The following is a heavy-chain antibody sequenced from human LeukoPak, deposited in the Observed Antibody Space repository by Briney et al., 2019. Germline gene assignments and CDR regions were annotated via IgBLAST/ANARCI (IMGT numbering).Heavy chain of an antibody. J-gene: IGHJ4*02. V-gene: IGHV4-39*01. CDR1: GGSISSSSYY. CDR2: IYYSGST. D-gene: IGHD3-10*01. CDR3: ASSSKPIIAIDY. Sequence: SETLSLTCTVSGGSISSSSYYWGWIRQPPVKGLEWIGSIYYSGSTYYNPSLKSRLTLSVDTSKNQFSLKLSSVTAADTAVYYCASSSKPIIAIDYWGKGTLVTVSS.